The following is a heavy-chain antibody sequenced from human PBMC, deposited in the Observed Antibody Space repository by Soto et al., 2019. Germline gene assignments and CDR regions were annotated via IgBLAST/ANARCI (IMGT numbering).Heavy chain of an antibody. D-gene: IGHD3-22*01. Sequence: GGTLRLTCAASGFTFTNACMSWVRQAPGKGLEWVGRMKSKTGGGRADFAAPVIGRFSISRDDSKNTLYLQMNSLKTEDTAIYYCATCVEVVVTPFDYWGQGTRVTVSS. J-gene: IGHJ4*02. V-gene: IGHV3-15*01. CDR3: ATCVEVVVTPFDY. CDR2: MKSKTGGGRA. CDR1: GFTFTNAC.